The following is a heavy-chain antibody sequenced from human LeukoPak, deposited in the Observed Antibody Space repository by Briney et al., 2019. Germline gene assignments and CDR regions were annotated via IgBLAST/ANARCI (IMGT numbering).Heavy chain of an antibody. D-gene: IGHD6-19*01. CDR3: ARGLGAVAGQFWFDP. CDR1: GYTFTDYY. V-gene: IGHV1-2*02. Sequence: GASVKVSCKASGYTFTDYYMHRVRQAPGQGLEWMGWINPHSGGTDHAQKFQGRVTMTRDTSISTAYMELSRLRSDDTAVYYCARGLGAVAGQFWFDPWGQGTLVTVSS. CDR2: INPHSGGT. J-gene: IGHJ5*02.